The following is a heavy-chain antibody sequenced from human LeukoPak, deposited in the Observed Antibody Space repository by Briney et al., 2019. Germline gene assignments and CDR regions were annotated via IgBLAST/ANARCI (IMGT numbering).Heavy chain of an antibody. D-gene: IGHD6-6*01. Sequence: PSETLSLTCTVSGGSISSYYWSWIRQPPGKGLEWIGYIYYSGMTNYNPSLKSRVTISVDTSKNQFSLKLSSVTAADTAVYYCARGDSSSSPYYFDYWGQGTLVTVSS. CDR3: ARGDSSSSPYYFDY. CDR2: IYYSGMT. V-gene: IGHV4-59*12. J-gene: IGHJ4*02. CDR1: GGSISSYY.